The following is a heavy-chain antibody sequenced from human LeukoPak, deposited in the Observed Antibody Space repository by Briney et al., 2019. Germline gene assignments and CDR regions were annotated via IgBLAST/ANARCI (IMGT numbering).Heavy chain of an antibody. CDR3: ARGPPRQWLKKGEPFDY. CDR1: GYTFTSYD. D-gene: IGHD6-19*01. Sequence: GASVKVSCKASGYTFTSYDINWVRQATGQGLEWMGWMNPNSGNTGYAQKFQGRVTMTRNTSISTAYMELSSLRSEDTAVYYCARGPPRQWLKKGEPFDYWGQGTLVTVSS. CDR2: MNPNSGNT. J-gene: IGHJ4*02. V-gene: IGHV1-8*01.